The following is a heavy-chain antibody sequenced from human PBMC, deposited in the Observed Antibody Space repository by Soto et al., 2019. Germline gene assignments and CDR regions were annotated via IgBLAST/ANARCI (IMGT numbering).Heavy chain of an antibody. CDR1: GFTLSRYG. D-gene: IGHD1-1*01. J-gene: IGHJ6*02. CDR2: ISFEGNTQ. Sequence: ESGGGVVQPGRSLRLSCAASGFTLSRYGMHWVLQAPGKGLEWVAVISFEGNTQYYADSVKGRFTISRDNSKDTLSLQIHSLRPEDTAVYYCARGAEHQLLSRDYFYGMDVWGQGTTVSVSS. V-gene: IGHV3-30*05. CDR3: ARGAEHQLLSRDYFYGMDV.